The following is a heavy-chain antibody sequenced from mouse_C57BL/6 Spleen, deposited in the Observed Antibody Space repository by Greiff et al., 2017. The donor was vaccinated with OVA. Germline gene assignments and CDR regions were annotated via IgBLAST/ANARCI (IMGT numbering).Heavy chain of an antibody. CDR2: IDPETGGT. J-gene: IGHJ4*01. CDR3: TRQGVVDPLAMDD. V-gene: IGHV1-15*01. CDR1: GYTFTDYE. D-gene: IGHD1-1*01. Sequence: VKLVESGAELVRPGASVTLSCKASGYTFTDYEMHWVKQTPVHGLEWIGAIDPETGGTAYNQKFKGKAILTADKSSSTAYMELRSLTSEDSAVYYCTRQGVVDPLAMDDWGQGTSVTVSS.